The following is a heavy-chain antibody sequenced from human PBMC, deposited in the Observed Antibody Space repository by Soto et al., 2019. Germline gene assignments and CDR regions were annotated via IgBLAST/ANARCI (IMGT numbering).Heavy chain of an antibody. CDR1: GFSISSSSFY. J-gene: IGHJ6*02. D-gene: IGHD6-13*01. V-gene: IGHV4-39*01. CDR3: ASRYSSSWLDYYGMDV. CDR2: IYYSGST. Sequence: SETLSLSCTVSGFSISSSSFYWVWMRQPPGKGLEWIGSIYYSGSTYYNPNLQSRVTISVDTSKNQFQMKLSSVTAADTDVYYCASRYSSSWLDYYGMDVWGQGTTVTVSS.